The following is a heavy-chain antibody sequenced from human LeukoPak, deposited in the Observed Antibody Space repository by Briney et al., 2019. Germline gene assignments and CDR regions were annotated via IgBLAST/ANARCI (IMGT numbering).Heavy chain of an antibody. CDR1: GGSISSGGFY. V-gene: IGHV4-61*02. J-gene: IGHJ4*02. D-gene: IGHD2-2*01. CDR3: AREPLKCDTNCHYHFDN. CDR2: MVTSGTT. Sequence: PSETLSLTCTVSGGSISSGGFYWSWIRQPAGKGLEWIGRMVTSGTTNYNPSLKSRVTMSVDTSQNQFSLKLSSVAAADTAVYYCAREPLKCDTNCHYHFDNWGQGTLVTVSS.